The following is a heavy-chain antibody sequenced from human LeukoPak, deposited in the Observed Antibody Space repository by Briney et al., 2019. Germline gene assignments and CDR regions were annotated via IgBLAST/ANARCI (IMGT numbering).Heavy chain of an antibody. D-gene: IGHD6-19*01. Sequence: ASVKVSCKVSGYTLTELSMHWVRQAPGKGLEWMGGFDPEDGETIYAQKFQGRVTMTEDTSTDTAYMELSSLRSEDTAVYYCATDRLSIAVAGTEHYFDYWGQGTLVTVSS. CDR3: ATDRLSIAVAGTEHYFDY. CDR2: FDPEDGET. J-gene: IGHJ4*02. CDR1: GYTLTELS. V-gene: IGHV1-24*01.